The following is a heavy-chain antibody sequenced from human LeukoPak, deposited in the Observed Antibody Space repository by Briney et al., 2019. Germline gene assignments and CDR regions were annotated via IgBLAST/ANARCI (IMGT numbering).Heavy chain of an antibody. CDR3: ARESVRGPYYYYYYGMDV. V-gene: IGHV3-74*01. Sequence: PGGSLILSCAASGFTFSSYWMHWVRQAPGKGLVWVSRINSDGSSTSYADSVKGRFTISRDNAKNTLYLQMNSLRAEDTAVYYCARESVRGPYYYYYYGMDVWGQGTTVTVSS. J-gene: IGHJ6*02. CDR2: INSDGSST. CDR1: GFTFSSYW.